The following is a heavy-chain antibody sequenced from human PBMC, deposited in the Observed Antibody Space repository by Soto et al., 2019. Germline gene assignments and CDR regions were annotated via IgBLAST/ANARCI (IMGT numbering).Heavy chain of an antibody. CDR1: GFTFSSYE. CDR2: ISSSGSTI. Sequence: GGSLRLSCAASGFTFSSYEMNWVRQAPGKGLEWVSYISSSGSTIYYADSVKGRFTISRDNAKSSLYLQMNSLRAEDTAVYYCAREYSSSWTTNWFDPWGQGTLVTVSS. D-gene: IGHD6-13*01. CDR3: AREYSSSWTTNWFDP. V-gene: IGHV3-48*03. J-gene: IGHJ5*02.